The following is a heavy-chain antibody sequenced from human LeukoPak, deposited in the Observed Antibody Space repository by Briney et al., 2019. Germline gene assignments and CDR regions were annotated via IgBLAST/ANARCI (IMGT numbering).Heavy chain of an antibody. Sequence: SETLSLTCAVYGGSFSGYYWSWIRQAPGKGLEWIGEINHSGSTNYNPSLKSRVTISVDTSKNQFSLKLSSVTAADTAVYYCARVRITFGGVIVIGETFDYWGQGTLVTVSS. CDR2: INHSGST. J-gene: IGHJ4*02. V-gene: IGHV4-34*01. D-gene: IGHD3-16*02. CDR1: GGSFSGYY. CDR3: ARVRITFGGVIVIGETFDY.